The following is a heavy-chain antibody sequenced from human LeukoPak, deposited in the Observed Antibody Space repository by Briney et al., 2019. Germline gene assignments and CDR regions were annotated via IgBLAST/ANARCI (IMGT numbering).Heavy chain of an antibody. CDR2: IYPGDSDT. J-gene: IGHJ4*02. V-gene: IGHV5-51*01. Sequence: GESLKISCKGSGYSFTSYWIGWVRQMPGKGLEWMGIIYPGDSDTRYSPSFQGQVTISADKSISTVYLQWSSLKASDTAMYYCGRRRGSGSSYMDPYFDYWGQGTLVTVSS. CDR3: GRRRGSGSSYMDPYFDY. CDR1: GYSFTSYW. D-gene: IGHD3-10*01.